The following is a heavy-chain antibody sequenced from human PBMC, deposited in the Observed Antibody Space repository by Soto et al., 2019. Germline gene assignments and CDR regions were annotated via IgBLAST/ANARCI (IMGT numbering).Heavy chain of an antibody. J-gene: IGHJ3*01. CDR2: LYDVDGS. Sequence: GGSLRLSCAASGLTVSGKKYVAWVRQAPGKGLEWVSALYDVDGSFSSDSVKGRFTTSSDSSKTTVYLQMNDLRPADTAVYYCATWHEREHAYDVWGQGTTVTVSS. D-gene: IGHD1-1*01. CDR1: GLTVSGKKY. CDR3: ATWHEREHAYDV. V-gene: IGHV3-53*01.